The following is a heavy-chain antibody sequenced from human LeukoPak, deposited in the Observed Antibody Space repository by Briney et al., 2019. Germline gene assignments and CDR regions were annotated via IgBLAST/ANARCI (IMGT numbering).Heavy chain of an antibody. J-gene: IGHJ4*02. CDR3: ARAQFQYFDWLSPVDY. CDR2: ISAYNGNT. D-gene: IGHD3-9*01. CDR1: GYTFTSYG. V-gene: IGHV1-18*01. Sequence: ASVKVSCKASGYTFTSYGISWVRQAPGQGLEWMGWISAYNGNTNYAQKLQGRVTMTTDTSTSTAYMELRSLRSDDTAVYYCARAQFQYFDWLSPVDYWGQGTLVTVSS.